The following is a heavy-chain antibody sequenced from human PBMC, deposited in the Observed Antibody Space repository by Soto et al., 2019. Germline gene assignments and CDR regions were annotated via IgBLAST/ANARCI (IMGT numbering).Heavy chain of an antibody. J-gene: IGHJ4*02. CDR2: IIPILGIA. V-gene: IGHV1-69*02. Sequence: SVKVSCKASGGTFSSYTISWVRQAPGQGLEWMGRIIPILGIANYAQKFQGRVTITADKSTSTAYMELSSLRSEDTAVYYCATSFGSGYRAFDYWGQGVLVTVSS. D-gene: IGHD3-10*01. CDR1: GGTFSSYT. CDR3: ATSFGSGYRAFDY.